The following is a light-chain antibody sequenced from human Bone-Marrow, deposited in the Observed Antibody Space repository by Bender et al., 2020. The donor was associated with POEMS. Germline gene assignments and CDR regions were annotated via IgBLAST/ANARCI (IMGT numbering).Light chain of an antibody. Sequence: SYVLTQPPSESVAPGQTARVTCGGNNIGSKSVHWYQQKPGQAPVLVVYADSDRPSGTPERFSGSNSGNTATLTINSVEAGDEADYYCQVWDRSRDQFFFGTGTKVTVL. V-gene: IGLV3-21*02. CDR3: QVWDRSRDQFF. J-gene: IGLJ1*01. CDR2: ADS. CDR1: NIGSKS.